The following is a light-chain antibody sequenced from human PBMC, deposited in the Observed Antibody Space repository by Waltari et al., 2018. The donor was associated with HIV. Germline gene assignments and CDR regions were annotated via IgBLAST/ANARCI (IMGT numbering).Light chain of an antibody. J-gene: IGLJ3*02. V-gene: IGLV2-23*01. CDR3: CSYAGSSNWV. CDR1: SSDVGSFTF. Sequence: QSALPQPAPVSGSPGQPITIPCTGSSSDVGSFTFVSGYHKHPGKAPKLMIFEGINRPSGVSNRFSGSKSGNTASLTISGLQAEDEADYYCCSYAGSSNWVFGGGTKLTVL. CDR2: EGI.